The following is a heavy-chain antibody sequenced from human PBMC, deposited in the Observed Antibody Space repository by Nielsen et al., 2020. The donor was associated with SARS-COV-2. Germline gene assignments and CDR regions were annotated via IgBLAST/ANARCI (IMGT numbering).Heavy chain of an antibody. J-gene: IGHJ4*02. V-gene: IGHV4-59*13. D-gene: IGHD6-19*01. CDR2: IYDSGNT. CDR1: GGAISSYY. Sequence: SETLSLTCTVSGGAISSYYWTWIRQPPEKGLEWIAYIYDSGNTNYNPSLKSRVTISVDTSKNQFSLEVNSVTAADTAVYYCARDATSGWIPYWGQGTLVTVSS. CDR3: ARDATSGWIPY.